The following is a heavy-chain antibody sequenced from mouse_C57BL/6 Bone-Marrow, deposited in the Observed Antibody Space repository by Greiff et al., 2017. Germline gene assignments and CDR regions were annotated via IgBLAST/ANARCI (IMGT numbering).Heavy chain of an antibody. V-gene: IGHV1-19*01. CDR1: GYTFTDYY. CDR2: INPYNGGT. D-gene: IGHD3-2*02. J-gene: IGHJ3*01. CDR3: ARKRTAQATAWFAY. Sequence: EVQLQQSGPVLVKPGASVKMSCKASGYTFTDYYMNWVKQSHGKSLEWIGVINPYNGGTSYNQKFKGKATLTVDKSSSTAYMELNSLTSEDSAVYYCARKRTAQATAWFAYWGQGTLVTVSA.